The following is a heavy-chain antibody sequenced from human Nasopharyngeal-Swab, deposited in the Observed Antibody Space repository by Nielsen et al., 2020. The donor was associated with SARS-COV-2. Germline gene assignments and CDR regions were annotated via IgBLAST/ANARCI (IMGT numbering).Heavy chain of an antibody. V-gene: IGHV3-23*01. Sequence: GGSLRLSCAASGFTFATYGMGWVRQAPGKGLEWVSTISGSGGSTNYADSVKGRFTISRDNSENTLYLQMNSLRAEDTAVYYCAKDLGGTIFGLVIIPNDAFDIWGQGTMVTVSS. D-gene: IGHD3/OR15-3a*01. CDR3: AKDLGGTIFGLVIIPNDAFDI. J-gene: IGHJ3*02. CDR2: ISGSGGST. CDR1: GFTFATYG.